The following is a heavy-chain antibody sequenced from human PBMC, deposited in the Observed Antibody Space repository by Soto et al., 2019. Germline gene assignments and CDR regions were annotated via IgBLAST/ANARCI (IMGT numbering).Heavy chain of an antibody. D-gene: IGHD2-8*01. V-gene: IGHV3-23*01. Sequence: EVQLLESGGGLVQPGGSLRLACAASGFTFNNYAMNWVRQAPGRGLEWVSIISPNGDSTYYADSVKGRFTISRDNSQNTVFLQMNSLRAEDTVIYFWAEVRLTDYLRYAPHLWGQGTLVTVSS. J-gene: IGHJ3*01. CDR3: AEVRLTDYLRYAPHL. CDR2: ISPNGDST. CDR1: GFTFNNYA.